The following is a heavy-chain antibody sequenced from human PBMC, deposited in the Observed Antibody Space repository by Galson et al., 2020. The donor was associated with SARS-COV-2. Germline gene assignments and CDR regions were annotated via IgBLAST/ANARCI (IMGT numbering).Heavy chain of an antibody. Sequence: SETLSLTCSVSGVSLGSTDYYWALIRQPPGKGLEWIGYILKTGNTYYSPSLESRMAISLDTSKNQFSLRLNSLTAADTAFYYCARDRGNKFDFWGPGTLVTVSS. J-gene: IGHJ4*02. CDR2: ILKTGNT. CDR3: ARDRGNKFDF. D-gene: IGHD4-4*01. V-gene: IGHV4-30-4*01. CDR1: GVSLGSTDYY.